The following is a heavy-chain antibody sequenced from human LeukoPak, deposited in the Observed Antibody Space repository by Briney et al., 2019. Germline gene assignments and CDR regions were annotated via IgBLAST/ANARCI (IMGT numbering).Heavy chain of an antibody. CDR1: GGSISSYY. CDR3: ARSLRAAASLYYYYMDV. V-gene: IGHV4-59*01. CDR2: IYYGGST. D-gene: IGHD3-16*02. Sequence: SETLSLTCTVSGGSISSYYWSWIRQPPGKGLEWIGYIYYGGSTNYNPSLKSRVTISVDTSKNQFSLKLSSVTTADTAVYYCARSLRAAASLYYYYMDVWGKGTTVTVSS. J-gene: IGHJ6*03.